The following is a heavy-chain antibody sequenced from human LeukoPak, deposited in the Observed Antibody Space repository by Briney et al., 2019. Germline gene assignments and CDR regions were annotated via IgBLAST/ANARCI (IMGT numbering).Heavy chain of an antibody. V-gene: IGHV3-11*04. CDR3: ARLHYGGNYGYYYRYMDV. CDR1: GFTFSDYY. J-gene: IGHJ6*03. Sequence: PGGSLRLSCAASGFTFSDYYMSWIRQAPGKGLEWVSYISSSGSTIYYADSVKGRFTISRDNAKNSLYLQMNSLRAEDTAVYYCARLHYGGNYGYYYRYMDVWGKGTTVTISS. D-gene: IGHD4-23*01. CDR2: ISSSGSTI.